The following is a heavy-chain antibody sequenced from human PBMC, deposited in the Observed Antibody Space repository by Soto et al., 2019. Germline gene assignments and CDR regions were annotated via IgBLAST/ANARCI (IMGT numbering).Heavy chain of an antibody. CDR1: GGSISSGGYY. V-gene: IGHV4-31*03. Sequence: SETLSLTCTVSGGSISSGGYYWSWIRQHPGKGLEWIGYIYYSGSNYYNPSLKSRVTISVDTSKNQFSLKLSSVTAADTAVYYCASILVVAATLRGGFDPWGQGTLVTVSS. CDR2: IYYSGSN. D-gene: IGHD2-15*01. J-gene: IGHJ5*02. CDR3: ASILVVAATLRGGFDP.